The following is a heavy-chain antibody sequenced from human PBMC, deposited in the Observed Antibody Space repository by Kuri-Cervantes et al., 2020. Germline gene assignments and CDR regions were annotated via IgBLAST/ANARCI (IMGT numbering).Heavy chain of an antibody. CDR3: ARGDGDYFSFDY. CDR2: MLPDENVK. CDR1: GFTFTNYG. J-gene: IGHJ4*02. D-gene: IGHD4-17*01. V-gene: IGHV3-30*02. Sequence: GGSLRLSCAGSGFTFTNYGMHWVRQVPGKGLEWVAFMLPDENVKYYADSVKGRFTISRDNSKNTLYLQMNSLRAEDTAVYYCARGDGDYFSFDYWGQGTLVTVSS.